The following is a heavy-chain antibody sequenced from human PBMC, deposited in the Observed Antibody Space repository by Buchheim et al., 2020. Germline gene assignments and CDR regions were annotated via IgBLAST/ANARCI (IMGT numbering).Heavy chain of an antibody. CDR3: ARDDAGGYYVNYYGMDL. V-gene: IGHV3-23*01. CDR1: GFTFSSYA. D-gene: IGHD1-26*01. CDR2: ISGSGGST. J-gene: IGHJ6*02. Sequence: EVQLLESGGGLVQPGGSLRLSCAASGFTFSSYAMSWVRQAPGKGLEWVSAISGSGGSTYYADSVKGRFTISRDNSKNTLYLQMNSLRVEDTAVYYCARDDAGGYYVNYYGMDLWGQGTT.